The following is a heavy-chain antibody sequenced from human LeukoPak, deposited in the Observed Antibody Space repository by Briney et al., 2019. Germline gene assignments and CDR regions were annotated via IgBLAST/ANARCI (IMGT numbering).Heavy chain of an antibody. D-gene: IGHD3-22*01. CDR1: GGSISSSSFH. Sequence: PSETLSLTCTVSGGSISSSSFHWGWIRQPPGKGLEWIGSIYYIGSTYSNPSLKSRVTISVDTSKNQFSLKLSSVTAADTAVYYCARVMMYYYDTSGYYYGGPFDYWGQGTLVTVSS. V-gene: IGHV4-39*07. CDR3: ARVMMYYYDTSGYYYGGPFDY. J-gene: IGHJ4*02. CDR2: IYYIGST.